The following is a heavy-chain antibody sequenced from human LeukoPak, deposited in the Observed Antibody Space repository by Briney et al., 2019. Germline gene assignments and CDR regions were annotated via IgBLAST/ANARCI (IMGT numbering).Heavy chain of an antibody. CDR1: GYTFTGYY. CDR3: ARQWFVGAFDI. CDR2: INPNSGGT. Sequence: GASVKVSCKASGYTFTGYYMRWVRQAPGQGLEWMGWINPNSGGTNYAQKFQGRVTMTRDTSISTAYMELGRLRSDDTAVYYCARQWFVGAFDIWGQGTMVTVSS. D-gene: IGHD3-10*01. V-gene: IGHV1-2*02. J-gene: IGHJ3*02.